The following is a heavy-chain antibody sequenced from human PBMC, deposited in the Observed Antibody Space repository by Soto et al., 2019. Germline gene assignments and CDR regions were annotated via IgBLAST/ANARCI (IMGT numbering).Heavy chain of an antibody. J-gene: IGHJ4*02. CDR3: ARDPGIAARPPSWGFDY. V-gene: IGHV3-30-3*01. CDR1: GFTFSSYA. CDR2: ISYDGSNK. D-gene: IGHD6-6*01. Sequence: PGGSLRLSCAASGFTFSSYAMHWVRQAPGKGLEWVAVISYDGSNKYYADSVKGRFTISRDNSKNTLYLQMNSLRAEDTAVYYCARDPGIAARPPSWGFDYWGQGTLVTVSS.